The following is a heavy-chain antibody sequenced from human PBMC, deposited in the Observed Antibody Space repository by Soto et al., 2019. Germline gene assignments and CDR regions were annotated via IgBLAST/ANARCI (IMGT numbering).Heavy chain of an antibody. CDR2: IYYSGTT. D-gene: IGHD3-10*01. Sequence: SETLSLTCSVSGDSIASISYFWAWGRQPPGKGLEWIGSIYYSGTTYYNPSLKSRVTISVDRPKNQFSLKLSSVTAADTAVYYWARGRVLLLWFGDKGWFDPWGQGTLVT. CDR3: ARGRVLLLWFGDKGWFDP. V-gene: IGHV4-39*01. CDR1: GDSIASISYF. J-gene: IGHJ5*02.